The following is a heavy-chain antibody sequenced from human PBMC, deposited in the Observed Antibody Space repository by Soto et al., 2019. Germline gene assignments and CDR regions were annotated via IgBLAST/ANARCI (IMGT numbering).Heavy chain of an antibody. CDR3: ARRVDYYDFWSGYYYGGPWFDP. CDR2: IYYSGST. Sequence: PSETLSLTCTVSGGSISSYYWSWIRQPPGKGLEWIGYIYYSGSTNYNPSLKSRVTISVDTSKNQFSLKLSSVTVADTAAYYCARRVDYYDFWSGYYYGGPWFDPWGQGTLVTVSS. J-gene: IGHJ5*02. CDR1: GGSISSYY. V-gene: IGHV4-59*01. D-gene: IGHD3-3*01.